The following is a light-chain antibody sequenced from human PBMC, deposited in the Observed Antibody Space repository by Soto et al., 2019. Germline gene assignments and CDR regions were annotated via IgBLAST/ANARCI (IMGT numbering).Light chain of an antibody. Sequence: ALTQPPSASGFPGQSVTISCTGTSSDVGYYDYVSWYQQHPGKAPKLVIYEVTKRPSGVPDRVSASKSGNTASLTVSGLRAEDEADYYCSSYTTSDTLGVFGTGTKVTVL. V-gene: IGLV2-8*01. CDR1: SSDVGYYDY. CDR2: EVT. CDR3: SSYTTSDTLGV. J-gene: IGLJ1*01.